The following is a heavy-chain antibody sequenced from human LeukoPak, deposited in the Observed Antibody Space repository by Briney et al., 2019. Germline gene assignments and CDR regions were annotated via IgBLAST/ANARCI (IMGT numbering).Heavy chain of an antibody. CDR3: AREFGGSASGAGY. V-gene: IGHV3-21*01. Sequence: GGSLRLSCAASGFIFSFYSINWVRQAPGKGLEWVSSMSVSSGLIYYADSVKGRFTVSRDNARNSLYLQMNSLRAEDTAVYYCAREFGGSASGAGYWGQGTLVTVSS. CDR2: MSVSSGLI. CDR1: GFIFSFYS. J-gene: IGHJ4*02. D-gene: IGHD3-10*01.